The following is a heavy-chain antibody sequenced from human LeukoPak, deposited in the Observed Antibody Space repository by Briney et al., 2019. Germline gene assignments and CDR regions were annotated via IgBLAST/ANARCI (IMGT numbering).Heavy chain of an antibody. CDR3: ASPSYYDSSGYGIPNDAFDI. Sequence: SVKVSCKASGGTFSSYAISWLRQAPRQGLEWMGGIIPIFGTSNYAQKFQARVTITADESTSTAYMELSSLRSEAAAVYYCASPSYYDSSGYGIPNDAFDIWGEGTMVTVSS. V-gene: IGHV1-69*13. CDR2: IIPIFGTS. D-gene: IGHD3-22*01. J-gene: IGHJ3*02. CDR1: GGTFSSYA.